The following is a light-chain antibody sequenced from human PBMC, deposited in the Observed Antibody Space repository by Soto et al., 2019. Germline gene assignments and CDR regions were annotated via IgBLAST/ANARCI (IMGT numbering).Light chain of an antibody. Sequence: SYELTQPPSVSVSPGQTARITCSGDALPKQYAYWYQQKPGQAPVLVIYKDSERPSGIPERFSGSSSGTTVTLTISGVQAXDXAXXYCQSADSSGTYVVFGGGTKLTVL. V-gene: IGLV3-25*03. CDR1: ALPKQY. J-gene: IGLJ2*01. CDR3: QSADSSGTYVV. CDR2: KDS.